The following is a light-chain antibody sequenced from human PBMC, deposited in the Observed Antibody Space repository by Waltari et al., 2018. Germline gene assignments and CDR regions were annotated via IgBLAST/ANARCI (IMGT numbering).Light chain of an antibody. CDR3: CSYAGSNSWV. CDR1: SSDVGGYNY. V-gene: IGLV2-11*01. CDR2: DGS. Sequence: QSALTQPRSVSGSPGQPVTISCTGTSSDVGGYNYVSWYQHHPGKAPKLMIYDGSKRPSCVPQRFSGSKSGNPASLTISGLQAEDEADYYCCSYAGSNSWVFGVWTKLTVL. J-gene: IGLJ3*02.